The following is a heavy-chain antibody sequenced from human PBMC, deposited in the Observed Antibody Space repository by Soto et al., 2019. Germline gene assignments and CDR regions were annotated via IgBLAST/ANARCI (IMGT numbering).Heavy chain of an antibody. V-gene: IGHV4-34*01. CDR3: ARNNIWGSYRHKGAYYYYYMDV. Sequence: PSETLPLTCAVYGGSFSGYYWSWIRQPTGKGLEWIGEINHSGSTNYNPSLKSRVTISVDTSKNQFSLKLSSVTAADTAVYYCARNNIWGSYRHKGAYYYYYMDVWGKGTTVTVSS. J-gene: IGHJ6*03. D-gene: IGHD3-16*02. CDR2: INHSGST. CDR1: GGSFSGYY.